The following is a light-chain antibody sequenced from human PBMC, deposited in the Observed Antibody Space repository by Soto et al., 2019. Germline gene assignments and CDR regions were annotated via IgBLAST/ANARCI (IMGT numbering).Light chain of an antibody. Sequence: EIVMTQSPATLSVSPGERATLSCRASQSISNYLAWYQHQPGQAPRLFIYGASIRAAGIPARFSGSGSGTEFTLTISSLQYEDFAVYYCQQYSKWWTFGQGTKVEIK. CDR1: QSISNY. V-gene: IGKV3-15*01. CDR2: GAS. J-gene: IGKJ1*01. CDR3: QQYSKWWT.